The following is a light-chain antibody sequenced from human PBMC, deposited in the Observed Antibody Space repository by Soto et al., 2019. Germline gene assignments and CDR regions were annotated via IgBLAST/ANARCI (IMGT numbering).Light chain of an antibody. J-gene: IGKJ4*01. CDR1: QSVSSY. CDR3: QQRSNGPLT. Sequence: EIVLTQSPATLSLSPGERATLSCRASQSVSSYLAWYQQKPGQAPRLLIYDASNMATGIPARFSGSGSGTDFTLTISSLEPEDFAVYYCQQRSNGPLTFGGGTKVEIK. V-gene: IGKV3-11*01. CDR2: DAS.